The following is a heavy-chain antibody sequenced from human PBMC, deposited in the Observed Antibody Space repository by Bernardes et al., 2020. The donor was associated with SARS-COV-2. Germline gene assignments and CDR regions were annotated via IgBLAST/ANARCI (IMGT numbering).Heavy chain of an antibody. Sequence: LRLSCAASGFSFSYYGMHWVRQAPGKGLEWVTIISDDGNKKRYADSVQGRFTISRDNSKKTVYLQMNNLRNEDTAVYYCAKAIATMGYYIDNWGQGTLVSVSS. D-gene: IGHD2-21*01. CDR3: AKAIATMGYYIDN. CDR2: ISDDGNKK. J-gene: IGHJ4*02. V-gene: IGHV3-30*18. CDR1: GFSFSYYG.